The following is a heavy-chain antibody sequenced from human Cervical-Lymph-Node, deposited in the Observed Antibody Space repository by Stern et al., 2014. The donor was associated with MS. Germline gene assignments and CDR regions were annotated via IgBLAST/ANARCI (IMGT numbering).Heavy chain of an antibody. Sequence: HEQLQESGPGLVKPSETLSLTCTVSGVSISTSYWSWIRQPPGKGLEWLGYIYHSGGATYNPSLKSRVTMSVDTSKSQFSLQLSSVTAADTAVYYCARDVGMDSWGQGTLVTVSS. V-gene: IGHV4-59*01. CDR3: ARDVGMDS. CDR1: GVSISTSY. CDR2: IYHSGGA. D-gene: IGHD6-13*01. J-gene: IGHJ5*01.